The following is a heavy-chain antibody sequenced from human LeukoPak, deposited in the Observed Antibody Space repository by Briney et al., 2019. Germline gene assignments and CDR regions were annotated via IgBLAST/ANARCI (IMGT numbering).Heavy chain of an antibody. CDR2: INHSGST. Sequence: SETLSLTCAVYGGSFSGYYWSCIRQPPGKGLEWIGEINHSGSTNYNPSLKSRVTISVDTSKNQFSLKLSSVTAADTAVYYCARVPVWSGYTFDPWGQGTLVNVSS. CDR1: GGSFSGYY. CDR3: ARVPVWSGYTFDP. V-gene: IGHV4-34*01. D-gene: IGHD3-3*01. J-gene: IGHJ5*02.